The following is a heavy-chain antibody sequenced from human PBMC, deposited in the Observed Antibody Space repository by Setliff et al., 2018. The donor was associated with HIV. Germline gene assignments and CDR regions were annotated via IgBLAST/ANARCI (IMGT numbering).Heavy chain of an antibody. D-gene: IGHD5-12*01. CDR2: FDPEDGET. J-gene: IGHJ6*03. Sequence: ASVKVSCKVSGYTLTELSMHWVRQAPGKGLEWMGGFDPEDGETIYAQKFQGRVTRTEDTSTDTAYMELSSLRSEDTAVYYCATGAIVATITGGLGYYYMDVWGKGTTVTVSS. CDR3: ATGAIVATITGGLGYYYMDV. CDR1: GYTLTELS. V-gene: IGHV1-24*01.